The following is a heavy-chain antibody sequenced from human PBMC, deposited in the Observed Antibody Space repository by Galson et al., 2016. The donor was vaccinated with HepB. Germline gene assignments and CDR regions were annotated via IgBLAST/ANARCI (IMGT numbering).Heavy chain of an antibody. CDR2: IDPTDSYI. Sequence: QSGAEVKKPGESLRISCKASGDIPTNYWITWVRQMPGKGLEWMGRIDPTDSYINYSPSFQGHVTISADKSISTAYLQWSSLKASDTATYYCAKRGWFGDVFRDYWGQGTLVTVSS. J-gene: IGHJ4*02. D-gene: IGHD3-10*01. CDR3: AKRGWFGDVFRDY. CDR1: GDIPTNYW. V-gene: IGHV5-10-1*01.